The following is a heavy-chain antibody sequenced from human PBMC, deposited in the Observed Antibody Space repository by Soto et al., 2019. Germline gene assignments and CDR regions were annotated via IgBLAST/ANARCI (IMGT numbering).Heavy chain of an antibody. CDR3: ARTSEILDY. CDR2: ISNGGSSI. D-gene: IGHD5-18*01. J-gene: IGHJ4*02. CDR1: GFTFSNYY. V-gene: IGHV3-11*01. Sequence: GGSLSLSCAASGFTFSNYYMSWIRQAPGKGLEWVSCISNGGSSIYHADSVRGRFTISRDNAKNSLYLQMNSLRAEDTAVYYCARTSEILDYWGQGTLVTVS.